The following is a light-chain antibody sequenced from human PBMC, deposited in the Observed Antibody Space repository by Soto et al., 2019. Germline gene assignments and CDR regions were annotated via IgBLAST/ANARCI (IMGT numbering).Light chain of an antibody. CDR1: SSDVGGYNY. J-gene: IGLJ2*01. Sequence: QSALTQPPSASGSPGQSVTISCTGTSSDVGGYNYVSWYQQHPGKAPKLMIYEVSKRPSGVPDRFSGSKSGNTASLTVSGLQAEDEADYYCNSYAVSNEVFGGGTKLTVL. CDR3: NSYAVSNEV. V-gene: IGLV2-8*01. CDR2: EVS.